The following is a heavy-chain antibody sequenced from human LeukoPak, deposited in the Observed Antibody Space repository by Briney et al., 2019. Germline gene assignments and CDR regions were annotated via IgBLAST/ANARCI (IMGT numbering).Heavy chain of an antibody. CDR1: GFTFSTYA. Sequence: GGSLRLSCAASGFTFSTYAMHWVRQAPGKGLEWVAVISYDGSSKYYADSVKGRFTISRDNSKNTLYLQMNSLRAEDTAVYYRARARSSYGYGDAFDIWGQGTMVTVSS. CDR3: ARARSSYGYGDAFDI. CDR2: ISYDGSSK. J-gene: IGHJ3*02. D-gene: IGHD5-18*01. V-gene: IGHV3-30*04.